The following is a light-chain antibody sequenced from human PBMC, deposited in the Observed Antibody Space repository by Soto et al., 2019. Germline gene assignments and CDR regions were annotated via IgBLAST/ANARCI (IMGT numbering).Light chain of an antibody. CDR1: QSVSSGY. V-gene: IGKV3-20*01. CDR2: DAS. CDR3: QQYGSSPQT. J-gene: IGKJ1*01. Sequence: EIVLTQSPGTLSLSPGERVTLSCRASQSVSSGYLAWYQQKPGQAPRLLIYDASSRATGIPDRFSGSGSGTDFTLTISRLEPEDFAVYYCQQYGSSPQTFGQGTKVEIK.